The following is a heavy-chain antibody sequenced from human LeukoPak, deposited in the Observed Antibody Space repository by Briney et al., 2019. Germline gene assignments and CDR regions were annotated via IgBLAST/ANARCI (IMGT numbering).Heavy chain of an antibody. D-gene: IGHD5-18*01. Sequence: PSETLSLTCAVYGGSFSDYSWTGIRQPPAKGLEWIGDINQSGGTNHNPSLMSRVIMSVDTSKNQISLRVNSVTAADTAVYYCARVGYSYSINDWSRTGLGAYPTKYYYYMDVWGKGTTVTVSS. CDR1: GGSFSDYS. J-gene: IGHJ6*03. CDR2: INQSGGT. V-gene: IGHV4-34*01. CDR3: ARVGYSYSINDWSRTGLGAYPTKYYYYMDV.